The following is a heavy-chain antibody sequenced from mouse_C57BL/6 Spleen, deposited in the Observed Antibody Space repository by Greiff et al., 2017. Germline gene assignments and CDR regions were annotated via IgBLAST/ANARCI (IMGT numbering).Heavy chain of an antibody. CDR3: ARYRYYGSGDYAMDY. CDR2: IRNKANGYTT. J-gene: IGHJ4*01. D-gene: IGHD1-1*01. CDR1: GFTFTDYY. V-gene: IGHV7-3*01. Sequence: EVQVVESGGGLVQPGGSLSLSCAASGFTFTDYYMSWVRQPPGKALEWLGFIRNKANGYTTEYSVSVKGRFTSSRDNSQSILYLQMNALRAEDSATYYCARYRYYGSGDYAMDYWGQGASVTVSS.